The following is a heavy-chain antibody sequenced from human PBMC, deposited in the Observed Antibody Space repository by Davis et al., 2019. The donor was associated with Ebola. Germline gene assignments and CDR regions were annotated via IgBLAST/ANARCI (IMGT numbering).Heavy chain of an antibody. Sequence: AASVKVSCKASGGTFSSYAISWVRQAPGQGLEWMGGIIPIFGAANYAQKFQGRVTITADKSTSTAYMELSSLRSEDTAVYYCAREGNYDSSGYFDYWGQGTLVTVSS. V-gene: IGHV1-69*06. J-gene: IGHJ4*02. CDR3: AREGNYDSSGYFDY. CDR1: GGTFSSYA. D-gene: IGHD3-22*01. CDR2: IIPIFGAA.